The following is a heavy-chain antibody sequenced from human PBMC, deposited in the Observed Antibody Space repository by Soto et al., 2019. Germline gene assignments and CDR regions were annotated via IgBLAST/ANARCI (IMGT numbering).Heavy chain of an antibody. Sequence: EVHLVESGGGLVQTGGSLRLSCAIFESTVSRDWMNWVRQAPGKGLEWVAHINKDGSEKYYVDSVKGPFTISRDNAKKSLYLQMNSLRPADAAIYYCSGGVEDAFWGQGTLVTVSS. J-gene: IGHJ4*02. CDR3: SGGVEDAF. V-gene: IGHV3-7*04. CDR2: INKDGSEK. D-gene: IGHD2-15*01. CDR1: ESTVSRDW.